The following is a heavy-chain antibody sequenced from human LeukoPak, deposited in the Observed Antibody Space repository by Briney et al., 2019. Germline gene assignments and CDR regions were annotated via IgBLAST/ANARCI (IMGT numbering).Heavy chain of an antibody. V-gene: IGHV4-34*01. CDR1: GGSFSGYH. CDR3: ARHKKINVNFDY. J-gene: IGHJ4*02. Sequence: SETLSLTCAVYGGSFSGYHWSWIRQPPGKGLEWIGEINHTGSTNYNPSLKSRVTISVDTSKNQFSLKLSSVTAADTAVYYCARHKKINVNFDYWGQGTLVTVSS. CDR2: INHTGST.